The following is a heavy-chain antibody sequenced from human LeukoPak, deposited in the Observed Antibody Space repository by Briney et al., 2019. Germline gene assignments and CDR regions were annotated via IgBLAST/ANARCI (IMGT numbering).Heavy chain of an antibody. V-gene: IGHV4-59*06. CDR2: IYYSGST. D-gene: IGHD5-24*01. CDR1: GGSISSYY. J-gene: IGHJ4*02. CDR3: PRYGYNSPFFDY. Sequence: SETLSLTCTVSGGSISSYYWSWIRQHPGKGLEWIGYIYYSGSTYYNPSLKSRVTISVDTSKNQFSLKLSSVTAADTAVYYCPRYGYNSPFFDYWGQGTLVTVSS.